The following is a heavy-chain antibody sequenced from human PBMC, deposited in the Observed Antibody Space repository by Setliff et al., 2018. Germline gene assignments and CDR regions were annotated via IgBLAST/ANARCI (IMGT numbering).Heavy chain of an antibody. CDR1: GGSISPYF. CDR3: ARERTIFGILVISGWFDP. J-gene: IGHJ5*02. D-gene: IGHD3-3*01. V-gene: IGHV4-59*01. CDR2: IYHNGNT. Sequence: SETLSLTCTVSGGSISPYFWSWIRQPPGKGLEWIGYIYHNGNTNFNPSLKSRVNMSVDTSKNQFVLNLKAVTAADTAVYYCARERTIFGILVISGWFDPWGQGTVVTVSS.